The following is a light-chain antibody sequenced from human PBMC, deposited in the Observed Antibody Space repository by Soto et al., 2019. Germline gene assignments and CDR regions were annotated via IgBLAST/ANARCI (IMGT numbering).Light chain of an antibody. Sequence: AIQMTQSPSSLSASVGDRVTITCRASQDIRGDLGWYQQKPGKAPKALIYGASNIQSGIPSRFSGSGFGTDFTLTISSLQPEDFATYYCQQYRNYPRTFGQGTKVESK. CDR1: QDIRGD. V-gene: IGKV1-6*01. J-gene: IGKJ1*01. CDR3: QQYRNYPRT. CDR2: GAS.